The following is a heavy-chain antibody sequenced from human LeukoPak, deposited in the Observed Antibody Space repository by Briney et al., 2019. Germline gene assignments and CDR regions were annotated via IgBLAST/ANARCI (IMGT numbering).Heavy chain of an antibody. CDR2: ITSSGSTI. V-gene: IGHV3-11*04. D-gene: IGHD6-13*01. CDR3: ARRGASWYHYYFDY. Sequence: GGSLRLSCAASGFTFSDYYMSWIRQAPGKGLEWVSYITSSGSTIYYADSVKGRFTISRDNAKNSLYLQMNSLRAEDTAVYYCARRGASWYHYYFDYWGQGTLVTVSS. CDR1: GFTFSDYY. J-gene: IGHJ4*02.